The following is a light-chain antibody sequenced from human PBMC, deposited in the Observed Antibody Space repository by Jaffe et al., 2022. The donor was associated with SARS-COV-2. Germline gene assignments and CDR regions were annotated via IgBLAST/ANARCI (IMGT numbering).Light chain of an antibody. J-gene: IGKJ4*01. CDR2: GAS. V-gene: IGKV3-20*01. CDR3: QQHPT. CDR1: QSVSSSY. Sequence: EIVLTQSPGTLSLSPGERATLSCRASQSVSSSYLAWYQQKPGQAPRLLIYGASSRATGIPDRFSGSGSGTDFTLTISRLEPEDFAVYYCQQHPTFGGGTKVEIK.